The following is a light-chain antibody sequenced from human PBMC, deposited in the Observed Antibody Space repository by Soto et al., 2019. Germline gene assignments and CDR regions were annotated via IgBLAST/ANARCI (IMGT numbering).Light chain of an antibody. Sequence: QSVLTQPASVSGSSGQSTTIYCAGTSTDVGRFNLVSWYRQYPGKAPRVLICVVTKRPSGVSDRFSGSKSGNTAYLTISGLQAEVEADYYCCSYAGSSVMVFGGGTKLTVL. CDR3: CSYAGSSVMV. J-gene: IGLJ2*01. CDR2: VVT. CDR1: STDVGRFNL. V-gene: IGLV2-23*02.